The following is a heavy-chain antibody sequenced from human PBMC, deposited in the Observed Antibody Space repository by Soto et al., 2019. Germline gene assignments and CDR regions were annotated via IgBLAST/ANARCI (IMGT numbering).Heavy chain of an antibody. J-gene: IGHJ4*02. CDR3: ARDSGVYSSGWYYFDY. CDR1: GFTVSSNY. D-gene: IGHD6-19*01. CDR2: IYSGGST. Sequence: GGSLRLSCAASGFTVSSNYMSWVRQAPGKGLEWVSVIYSGGSTYYADSVKGRFTISRDNSKNTLYLQMNSLRAEDTAVYYCARDSGVYSSGWYYFDYWGQGTLVTVSS. V-gene: IGHV3-53*01.